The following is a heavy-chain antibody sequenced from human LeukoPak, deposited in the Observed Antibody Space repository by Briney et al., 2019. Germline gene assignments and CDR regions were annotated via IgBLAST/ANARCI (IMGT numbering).Heavy chain of an antibody. Sequence: ASVKVSCKASGGTFSSYAISWVRQAPGQGLEWMGGIIPIFGTANYAQKFQGRVTMTTDTSTSTAYMELRSLRSDDTAVYYCARDLIAYCGGDCYNYFDYWGQGTLVTVSS. CDR3: ARDLIAYCGGDCYNYFDY. V-gene: IGHV1-69*05. D-gene: IGHD2-21*02. J-gene: IGHJ4*02. CDR1: GGTFSSYA. CDR2: IIPIFGTA.